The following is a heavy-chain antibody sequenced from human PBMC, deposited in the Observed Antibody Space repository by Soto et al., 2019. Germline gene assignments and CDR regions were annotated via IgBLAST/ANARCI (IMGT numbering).Heavy chain of an antibody. V-gene: IGHV1-2*04. CDR3: ARSDSSSWYYYFDY. D-gene: IGHD6-13*01. CDR1: GYTFTGYY. CDR2: INPNSGGT. J-gene: IGHJ4*02. Sequence: ASVKVSCKASGYTFTGYYMHWVRQAPGQGLELMGWINPNSGGTNYAQKFQGWVTMTRDTSISTAYMELSRLRSDDTAVYYCARSDSSSWYYYFDYWGQGTLVTVSS.